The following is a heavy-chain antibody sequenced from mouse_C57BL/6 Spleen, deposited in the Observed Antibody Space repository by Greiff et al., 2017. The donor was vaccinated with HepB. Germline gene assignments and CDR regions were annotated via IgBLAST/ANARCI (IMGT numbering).Heavy chain of an antibody. CDR3: AGGIYYYCSSYAMGY. J-gene: IGHJ4*01. Sequence: EVHLVESGPGLVKPSQSLSLTCSVTGYSITSGYYWNWIRQFPGNKLEWMGNISYDGSNNYNPSLKNRISITRDTSKNQFFLKLNSVTTEDTATYYFAGGIYYYCSSYAMGYWGQGTSVTVSS. D-gene: IGHD1-1*01. CDR1: GYSITSGYY. V-gene: IGHV3-6*01. CDR2: ISYDGSN.